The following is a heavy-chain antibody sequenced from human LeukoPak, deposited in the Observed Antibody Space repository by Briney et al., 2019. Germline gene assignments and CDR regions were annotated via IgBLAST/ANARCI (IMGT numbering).Heavy chain of an antibody. J-gene: IGHJ4*02. D-gene: IGHD1-26*01. CDR1: GYTLTELS. CDR3: ARVVGAPN. Sequence: GASVKVSCKVSGYTLTELSMHWVRQAPGQGLEWMGWMNPNSGGTNYAQKFQGRVTMTRDTSISTAYMELSRLRSDDTAVYYCARVVGAPNWGQGTLVTVSS. CDR2: MNPNSGGT. V-gene: IGHV1-2*02.